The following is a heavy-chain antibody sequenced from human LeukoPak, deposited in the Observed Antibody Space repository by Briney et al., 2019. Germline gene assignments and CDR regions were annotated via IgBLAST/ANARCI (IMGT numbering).Heavy chain of an antibody. D-gene: IGHD5-12*01. CDR3: TRGYSGVGIYAFDI. CDR1: GFTFSAHY. CDR2: NGNEASSYTT. Sequence: GGSLRLSCSVSGFTFSAHYIDWVRQAPGKGLEWVGRNGNEASSYTTEYAASVKGRFIISREDSKNSLYLQMNSLRTEDTAVYYCTRGYSGVGIYAFDIWGPGTMVTVSS. V-gene: IGHV3-72*01. J-gene: IGHJ3*02.